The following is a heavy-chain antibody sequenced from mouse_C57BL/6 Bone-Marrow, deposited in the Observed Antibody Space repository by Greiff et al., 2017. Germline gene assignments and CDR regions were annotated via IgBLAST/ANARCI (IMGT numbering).Heavy chain of an antibody. J-gene: IGHJ3*01. D-gene: IGHD2-4*01. CDR2: IDPSDSYT. Sequence: VQLQQPGAELVRPGTSVKLSCKASGYTFTSYWMHWVKQRPGQGLEWIGVIDPSDSYTKYNQKFKGKATLTVDTSSSTAYMQLSSLTSDDSAVYYCARTYYDYEGFAYWGQGTLVTVSA. CDR1: GYTFTSYW. V-gene: IGHV1-59*01. CDR3: ARTYYDYEGFAY.